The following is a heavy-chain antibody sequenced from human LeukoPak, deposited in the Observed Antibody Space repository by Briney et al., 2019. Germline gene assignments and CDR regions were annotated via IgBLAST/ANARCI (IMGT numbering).Heavy chain of an antibody. D-gene: IGHD6-13*01. Sequence: ASVKLSCKASGYTFTGYYMHWVRQAPGQGLEWMGWINPNSGGTNYAQKFQGRVTMTRDTSISTAYMELSRLRSDDTAVYYCARDPVAAAGPPRSHDAFDIWGQGTMVTVSS. J-gene: IGHJ3*02. V-gene: IGHV1-2*02. CDR3: ARDPVAAAGPPRSHDAFDI. CDR2: INPNSGGT. CDR1: GYTFTGYY.